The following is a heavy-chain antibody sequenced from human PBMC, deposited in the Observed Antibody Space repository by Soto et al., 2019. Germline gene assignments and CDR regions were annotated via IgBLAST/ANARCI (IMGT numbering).Heavy chain of an antibody. J-gene: IGHJ4*02. CDR2: TNTSSGNS. D-gene: IGHD3-16*01. Sequence: VQLVQSGTEVKKPGASVKVSCKASGYPFASYGITWVRQAPGQGLEWMGWTNTSSGNSDFAQTVQGRVSMTTDTSTTSTYMELRNLKSDDTAVYYWARGGGDRRVHGPHTFYFDAWGQGTLVTVSS. V-gene: IGHV1-18*04. CDR1: GYPFASYG. CDR3: ARGGGDRRVHGPHTFYFDA.